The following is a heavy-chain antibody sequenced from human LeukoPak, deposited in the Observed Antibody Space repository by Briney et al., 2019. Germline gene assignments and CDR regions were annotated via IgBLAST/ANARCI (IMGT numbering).Heavy chain of an antibody. Sequence: SETLSLTCAVYGGSFSGYYWSWIRQPPGKGLEWIGEINHSGSTNYNPSLKGRVTISVDASKNQFSLKLGSVTAADTAVYYCARGPVVPAAMSLFDIWGQGTMVTVSS. CDR1: GGSFSGYY. V-gene: IGHV4-34*01. J-gene: IGHJ3*02. CDR2: INHSGST. CDR3: ARGPVVPAAMSLFDI. D-gene: IGHD2-2*01.